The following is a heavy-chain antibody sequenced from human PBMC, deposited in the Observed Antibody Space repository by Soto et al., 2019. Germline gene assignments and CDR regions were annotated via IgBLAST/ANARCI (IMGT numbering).Heavy chain of an antibody. CDR1: GFTFSSYA. V-gene: IGHV3-23*01. Sequence: GGSLRLSCAASGFTFSSYAMSWVRQAPGKGLEWVSAVSGSGASTYYADSVKGRFTISRDNSKNTLYLQMNSLRAEDTAVYYCAKDLEYYYDSSGYDGFDIWGQGTMVTVSS. CDR3: AKDLEYYYDSSGYDGFDI. CDR2: VSGSGAST. J-gene: IGHJ3*02. D-gene: IGHD3-22*01.